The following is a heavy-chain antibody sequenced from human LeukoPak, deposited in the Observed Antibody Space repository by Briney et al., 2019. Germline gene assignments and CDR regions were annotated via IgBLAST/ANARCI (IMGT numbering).Heavy chain of an antibody. V-gene: IGHV4-34*01. D-gene: IGHD6-19*01. CDR3: ARGRSSGWYGDFDY. Sequence: SETLSLTCAVYGGSFSGYYWSWIRQPPGKGLEWIGEINHSGSTNYNPSLKSRVTISVDTSKNQFSLKLSSVTAADTAVYYCARGRSSGWYGDFDYWGQGTLVTVSS. CDR2: INHSGST. J-gene: IGHJ4*02. CDR1: GGSFSGYY.